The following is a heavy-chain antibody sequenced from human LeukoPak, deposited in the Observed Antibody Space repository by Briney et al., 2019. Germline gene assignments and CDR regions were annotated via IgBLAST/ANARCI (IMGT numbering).Heavy chain of an antibody. CDR2: IYTSGST. CDR1: GGSISSYS. D-gene: IGHD3-10*01. CDR3: AGALRFGELYH. Sequence: SETLSLTCTVSGGSISSYSWSWIRQPAGKGLEWIGHIYTSGSTNYNPSLKSRVTMSVDTSKNQFSLNLSSVTAADTAVYYCAGALRFGELYHWGQGTLVTVSS. J-gene: IGHJ5*02. V-gene: IGHV4-4*07.